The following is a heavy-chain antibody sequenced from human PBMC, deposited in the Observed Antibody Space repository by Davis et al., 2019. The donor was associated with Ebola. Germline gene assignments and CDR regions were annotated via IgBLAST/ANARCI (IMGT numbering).Heavy chain of an antibody. CDR1: GGSFSGYY. CDR2: INHSGST. Sequence: SQTLSLTCAVYGGSFSGYYWSWIRQPPGKGLEWIGEINHSGSTNYNPSLKSRVTISVDTSKNQFSLKLSSVTAADTAVYYCARVIRRSTSCYAFDYWGQGTLVTVSS. CDR3: ARVIRRSTSCYAFDY. J-gene: IGHJ4*02. D-gene: IGHD2-2*01. V-gene: IGHV4-34*09.